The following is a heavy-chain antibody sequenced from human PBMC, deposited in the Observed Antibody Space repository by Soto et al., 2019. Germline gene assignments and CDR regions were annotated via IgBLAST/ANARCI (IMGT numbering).Heavy chain of an antibody. J-gene: IGHJ6*02. CDR2: IIPIFGTA. D-gene: IGHD2-21*01. Sequence: QVQLVQSGAEVKKPGSSVKVSCKASGGTFSSYAISWVRQAPGQGLEWMGGIIPIFGTANYAQKFQGRVTITADESTSTAYMGLSSLRSEDTAVYYCARGGETPLPYYYYYGMDVWGQGTTVTVSS. CDR3: ARGGETPLPYYYYYGMDV. CDR1: GGTFSSYA. V-gene: IGHV1-69*01.